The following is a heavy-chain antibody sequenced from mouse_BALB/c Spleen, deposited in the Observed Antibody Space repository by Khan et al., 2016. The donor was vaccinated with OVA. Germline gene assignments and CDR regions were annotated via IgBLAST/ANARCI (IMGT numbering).Heavy chain of an antibody. Sequence: VQLQQSGPELMKPGASVKISCKASGYSFTTYYMHWVKQCHGKSLEWIGYIDPFNGGNDYNQKFKGKATLTVDKSSSTAYMHLSSLTSEDSAVDYCARGTFDYWGQGTLVTVSA. CDR3: ARGTFDY. J-gene: IGHJ3*01. CDR1: GYSFTTYY. D-gene: IGHD3-3*01. CDR2: IDPFNGGN. V-gene: IGHV1-34*01.